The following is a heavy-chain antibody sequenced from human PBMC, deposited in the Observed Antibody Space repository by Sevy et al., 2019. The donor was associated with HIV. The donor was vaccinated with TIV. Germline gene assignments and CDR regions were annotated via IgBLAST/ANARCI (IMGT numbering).Heavy chain of an antibody. Sequence: GGSLRLSCAASGITLSSYAMSWVRQAPGKGLEWVSAISSSGGSTYYADSVKGLFTISRDNSRNTLYLQMNSLRAADTAVYYCAKDLYGDYSWGFDYWGLGTLVTVSS. CDR3: AKDLYGDYSWGFDY. CDR2: ISSSGGST. J-gene: IGHJ4*02. V-gene: IGHV3-23*01. D-gene: IGHD4-17*01. CDR1: GITLSSYA.